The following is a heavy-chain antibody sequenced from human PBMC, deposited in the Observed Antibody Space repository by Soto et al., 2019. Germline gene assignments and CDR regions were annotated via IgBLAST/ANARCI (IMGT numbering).Heavy chain of an antibody. D-gene: IGHD4-4*01. CDR1: GGTFSSYA. CDR3: ARYLGELTVTMAHYYYGMDV. Sequence: QVQLVQSGAEVKKPGSSVKVSCKASGGTFSSYAISWVRQAPGQGLEWMGGIIPIFGTANYAQKFQGRVTITADESTSTAYMELSSLRSEDTAVYHCARYLGELTVTMAHYYYGMDVWGQGTTVTVSS. CDR2: IIPIFGTA. J-gene: IGHJ6*02. V-gene: IGHV1-69*01.